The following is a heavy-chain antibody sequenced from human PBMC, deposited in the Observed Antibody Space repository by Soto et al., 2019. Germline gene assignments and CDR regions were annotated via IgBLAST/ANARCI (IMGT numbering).Heavy chain of an antibody. CDR3: ATQPPYGPLDH. Sequence: QLQLQESGPGLVKPSETLSLTCTVSGGSISSSSNHWGWIRQPPGKGLEWIGNIYYSKNTYYNPSLKSRVTISVDTSKNQFSLRLTSVTAADTAVYYCATQPPYGPLDHWGQGTLVTVSS. J-gene: IGHJ4*02. CDR1: GGSISSSSNH. CDR2: IYYSKNT. V-gene: IGHV4-39*01. D-gene: IGHD4-17*01.